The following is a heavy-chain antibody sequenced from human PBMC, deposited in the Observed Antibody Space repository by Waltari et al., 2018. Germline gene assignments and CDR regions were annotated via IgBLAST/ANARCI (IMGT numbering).Heavy chain of an antibody. V-gene: IGHV4-4*02. Sequence: WWSWVRQSPEEGLEWIGQAHRSGRTNYNPSFASRVDMSLEMSINQFALKVVSATAADTAVYYCARDRGRGLYLDSWGQGTLVTVSP. CDR2: AHRSGRT. J-gene: IGHJ4*02. CDR3: ARDRGRGLYLDS. CDR1: W. D-gene: IGHD2-15*01.